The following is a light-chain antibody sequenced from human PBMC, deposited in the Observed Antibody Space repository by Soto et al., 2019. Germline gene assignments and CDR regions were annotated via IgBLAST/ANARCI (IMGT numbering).Light chain of an antibody. CDR1: QSISNY. V-gene: IGKV1-39*01. CDR3: QQSYTTPPT. J-gene: IGKJ4*01. Sequence: DIQMTQSPSSLSASVGDRVTITCRASQSISNYLNWYQQKPGKAPKLVISAASTLQTGVPSRFSGSRSGTDFTLTISSLQPEDFATYYCQQSYTTPPTFGGGTKVEIK. CDR2: AAS.